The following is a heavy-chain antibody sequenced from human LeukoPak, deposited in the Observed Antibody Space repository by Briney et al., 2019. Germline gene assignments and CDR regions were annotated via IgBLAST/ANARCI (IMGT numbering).Heavy chain of an antibody. J-gene: IGHJ4*02. Sequence: ASVKVSCKASGYTFTSYGISWVRQAPGQGLEWMGWISAYNGNTNYAQKLQGRVTMTTDTSTSTAYMELRSLRSDDTAVYYCARDEPELGFYDFWSGNDYWGQGTLVTVSS. CDR1: GYTFTSYG. D-gene: IGHD3-3*01. CDR3: ARDEPELGFYDFWSGNDY. V-gene: IGHV1-18*01. CDR2: ISAYNGNT.